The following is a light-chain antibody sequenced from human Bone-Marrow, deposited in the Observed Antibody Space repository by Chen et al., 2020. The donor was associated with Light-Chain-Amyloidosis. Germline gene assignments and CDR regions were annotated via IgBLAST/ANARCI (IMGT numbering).Light chain of an antibody. CDR1: QRVSSN. V-gene: IGKV3-15*01. Sequence: VVMTQSPASLSVSPGERATLSCRGSQRVSSNLAWYQQKPGRAPTLLIYGASTRATGIPARFNGSGSGRDFTLTISSLQSEDFAVYYCQHYNSWPSWAFGQGTKVEI. CDR3: QHYNSWPSWA. CDR2: GAS. J-gene: IGKJ1*01.